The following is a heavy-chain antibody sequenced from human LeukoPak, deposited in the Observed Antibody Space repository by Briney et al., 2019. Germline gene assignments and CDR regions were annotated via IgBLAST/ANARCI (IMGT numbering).Heavy chain of an antibody. CDR3: ARLATAFDY. CDR2: MYYSGTT. CDR1: GGSISGYY. J-gene: IGHJ4*02. V-gene: IGHV4-59*08. Sequence: PSETLSLTCTVSGGSISGYYWSWIRQPPGKGLEWIGYMYYSGTTNYNPSLKSRVTISVGTSKNQFSLKLSSVTAADTAVYYCARLATAFDYWGQGTLVTVSS.